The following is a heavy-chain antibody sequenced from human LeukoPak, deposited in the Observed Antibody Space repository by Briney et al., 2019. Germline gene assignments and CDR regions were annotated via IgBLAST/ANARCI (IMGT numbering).Heavy chain of an antibody. CDR3: TKGLWAGVSAARD. V-gene: IGHV3-66*01. CDR2: IYTSGST. D-gene: IGHD2-8*01. Sequence: GGSLRLSCAASGFTVSSNYMSWVRQAPGKGLEWVSVIYTSGSTYYADSVKGRFTISRDNSQNTVDLQMNSLRTEDTAVYYCTKGLWAGVSAARDWGQGALVTVSS. J-gene: IGHJ4*02. CDR1: GFTVSSNY.